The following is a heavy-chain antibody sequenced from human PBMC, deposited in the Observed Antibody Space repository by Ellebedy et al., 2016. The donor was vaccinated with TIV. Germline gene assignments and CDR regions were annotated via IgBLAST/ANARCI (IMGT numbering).Heavy chain of an antibody. D-gene: IGHD6-19*01. CDR1: GGPISSYN. CDR3: ASGYSSGWHDY. Sequence: MPSETLSLTCTVSGGPISSYNWSWIRQLAGKGLEWIRCIYTSGSTNYNPSLKSRVTMSVDTSKNQFSLKLSSVTAADTAVYYCASGYSSGWHDYWGQGTLVTVSS. V-gene: IGHV4-4*07. CDR2: IYTSGST. J-gene: IGHJ4*02.